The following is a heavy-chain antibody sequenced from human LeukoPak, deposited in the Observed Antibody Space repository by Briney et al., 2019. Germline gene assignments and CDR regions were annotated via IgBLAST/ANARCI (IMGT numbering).Heavy chain of an antibody. CDR3: ARDPRNKGFDP. CDR2: INGDGSST. CDR1: GFTLSYYW. V-gene: IGHV3-74*01. J-gene: IGHJ5*02. Sequence: GGSLRLSCAASGFTLSYYWMHWVRQGPGKGLVWVSTINGDGSSTNYADSIKGRFTISRDNAKNTLYLEMNSLRVEDTAVYYCARDPRNKGFDPWGQGTLVTVSS. D-gene: IGHD1/OR15-1a*01.